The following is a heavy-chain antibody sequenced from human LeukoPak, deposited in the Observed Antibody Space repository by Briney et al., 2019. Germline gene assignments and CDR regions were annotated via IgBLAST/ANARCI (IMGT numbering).Heavy chain of an antibody. D-gene: IGHD5-18*01. CDR3: ARAVNVGYSYGSNFDY. J-gene: IGHJ4*02. CDR1: GGSISSSNW. V-gene: IGHV4-4*02. Sequence: SGTLSLTCAVSGGSISSSNWWSWVRQPPGKGLEWIGEIYHSGSTNYNPSLKSRVTISVDKSKNQFSLKLSSVTAADTAVYYCARAVNVGYSYGSNFDYWGQGTLVTVSS. CDR2: IYHSGST.